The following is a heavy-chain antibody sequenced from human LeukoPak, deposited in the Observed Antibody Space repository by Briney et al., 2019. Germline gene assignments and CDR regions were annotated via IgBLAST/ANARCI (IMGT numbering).Heavy chain of an antibody. CDR3: ARDRHYSSSWYDAFDI. CDR2: TYYRSKWYN. D-gene: IGHD6-13*01. CDR1: GDSVSSNSAA. J-gene: IGHJ3*02. Sequence: SQTLSLTCAISGDSVSSNSAAWNWIRQSPSRVLEWLGRTYYRSKWYNDYAVSVKSRITINPDTSKNQFSLQLNSVTPEDTAVYYCARDRHYSSSWYDAFDIWGQGTMVTVSS. V-gene: IGHV6-1*01.